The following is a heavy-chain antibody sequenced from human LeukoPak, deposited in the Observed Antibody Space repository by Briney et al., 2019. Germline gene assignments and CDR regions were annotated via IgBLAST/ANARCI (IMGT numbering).Heavy chain of an antibody. CDR2: MNPSSGNT. V-gene: IGHV1-8*01. Sequence: GASVKVSCKASGYTFTSYDINWVRQATGQGLEWMGWMNPSSGNTGYAQKFQGRVTMTRNTSISTAYMELSSLRSEDTAVYYCARASRYCSSTSCYMLYYYYYMDVWGKGTTVTVSS. CDR3: ARASRYCSSTSCYMLYYYYYMDV. CDR1: GYTFTSYD. J-gene: IGHJ6*03. D-gene: IGHD2-2*02.